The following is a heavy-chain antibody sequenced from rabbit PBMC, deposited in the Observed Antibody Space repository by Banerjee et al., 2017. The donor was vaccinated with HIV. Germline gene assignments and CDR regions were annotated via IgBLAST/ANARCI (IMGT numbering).Heavy chain of an antibody. J-gene: IGHJ3*01. Sequence: QLVESGGGLVKPEGSLKLSCKASGFDFTSYYMSWVRQAPGKGLEWIGYIDPVFGSAYYASWVNVRFSISRENTQNTVSLQLNSLTAADTATYFCARGGGLWGQGTLVTV. CDR1: GFDFTSYY. CDR3: ARGGGL. V-gene: IGHV1S7*01. CDR2: IDPVFGSA.